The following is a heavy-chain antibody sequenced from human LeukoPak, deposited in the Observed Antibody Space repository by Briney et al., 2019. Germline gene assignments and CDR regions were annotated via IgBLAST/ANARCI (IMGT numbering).Heavy chain of an antibody. CDR1: GFTFSSYA. V-gene: IGHV3-23*01. D-gene: IGHD3-10*01. Sequence: GGSLRLSCAASGFTFSSYAMSWVRQAPGKGLEWVSTISGGGVTTYYADSVKGRLTISRDNSKNTVSLQMNSLRDDDTAVYYCAKYYYGSGSYLVDYWGQGTLVTVSS. CDR2: ISGGGVTT. CDR3: AKYYYGSGSYLVDY. J-gene: IGHJ4*02.